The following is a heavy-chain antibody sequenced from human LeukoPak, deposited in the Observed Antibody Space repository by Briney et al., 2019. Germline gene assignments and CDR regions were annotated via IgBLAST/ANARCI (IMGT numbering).Heavy chain of an antibody. CDR2: INHSGST. D-gene: IGHD2-8*01. CDR1: GGSFSGYY. CDR3: ARDYCTNGVCYIDY. Sequence: SETLPLTCAVYGGSFSGYYWSWIRQPPGKGLEWIGEINHSGSTNYNPSLKSRVTISVDTSKNQFSLKLSSVTAADTAVYYCARDYCTNGVCYIDYWGQGTLVTVSS. V-gene: IGHV4-34*01. J-gene: IGHJ4*02.